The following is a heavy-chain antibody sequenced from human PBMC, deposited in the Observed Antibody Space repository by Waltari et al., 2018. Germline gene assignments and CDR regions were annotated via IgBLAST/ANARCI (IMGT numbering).Heavy chain of an antibody. D-gene: IGHD4-17*01. CDR2: FDPEDGEG. J-gene: IGHJ6*02. CDR3: ATGGDYDEYALHYFRGLDV. V-gene: IGHV1-24*01. Sequence: QVQLVQSEAEVMKPGASVKVSCKVSGNSITESPMHWVRQAPGKGLEWMGSFDPEDGEGTYAQGVLDRVTMTEDRSTNTAYMELSSLRLEDTAVYHCATGGDYDEYALHYFRGLDVWGQGTTVIVAS. CDR1: GNSITESP.